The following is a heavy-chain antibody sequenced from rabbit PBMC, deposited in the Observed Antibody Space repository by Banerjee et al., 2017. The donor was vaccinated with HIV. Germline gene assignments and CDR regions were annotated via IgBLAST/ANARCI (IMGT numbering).Heavy chain of an antibody. CDR3: VRDLYATSSGYFDL. CDR2: INAANDANI. V-gene: IGHV1S45*01. CDR1: GFSFSGSYW. J-gene: IGHJ4*01. D-gene: IGHD1-1*01. Sequence: EESGGGLVQPEGSLTLTCTASGFSFSGSYWICWVRQAPVTGLEWIACINAANDANICYATWAKGRFTISSHNAQNTLYLQLNSLTAADTATYFCVRDLYATSSGYFDLWGPGTLVTVS.